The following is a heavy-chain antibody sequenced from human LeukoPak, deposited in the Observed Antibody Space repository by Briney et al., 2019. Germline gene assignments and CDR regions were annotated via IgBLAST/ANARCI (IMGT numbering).Heavy chain of an antibody. CDR3: AKDMSSGYKAFDY. CDR1: GFTFSTYG. CDR2: ISGSGDTT. V-gene: IGHV3-23*01. Sequence: GGTLRLSCAASGFTFSTYGLSWVRQAPGKGLEWVSAISGSGDTTYYADSVKGRFTISRDNSKNTLYLQMNSLRAEDTAVYYCAKDMSSGYKAFDYWGQGTLVTVSS. D-gene: IGHD3-22*01. J-gene: IGHJ4*02.